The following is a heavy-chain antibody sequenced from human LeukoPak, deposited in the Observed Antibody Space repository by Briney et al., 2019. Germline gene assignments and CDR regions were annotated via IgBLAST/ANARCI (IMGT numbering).Heavy chain of an antibody. V-gene: IGHV3-23*01. CDR2: ISGIGGST. D-gene: IGHD4-11*01. J-gene: IGHJ6*04. CDR1: GFTFSSYS. CDR3: AKGRSVYGNYLLTSMDV. Sequence: GGSLRLSCAASGFTFSSYSMSWVRQAPGKGLEWVSPISGIGGSTYYADSVKGRFTISRDNAKNTLYLQMNRLRAEDTAVYYCAKGRSVYGNYLLTSMDVWGEETTVTVSS.